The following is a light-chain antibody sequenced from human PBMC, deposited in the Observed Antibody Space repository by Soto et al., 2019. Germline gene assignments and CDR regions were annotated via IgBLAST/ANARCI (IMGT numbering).Light chain of an antibody. Sequence: EIVLTQSPATLSLSPGERATLSCRASQSVSNYLVWYQQKPGQPPRLLIYDSSNRATGIPTRFSGSGSGTDSTLTITSLEPEDFAVYYCQQRSNWPLTFGGGTKVDIK. J-gene: IGKJ4*01. CDR2: DSS. CDR3: QQRSNWPLT. V-gene: IGKV3-11*01. CDR1: QSVSNY.